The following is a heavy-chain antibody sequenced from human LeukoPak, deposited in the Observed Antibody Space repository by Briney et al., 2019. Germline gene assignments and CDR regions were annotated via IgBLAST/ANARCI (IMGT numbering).Heavy chain of an antibody. CDR1: GGSISSSSYY. CDR3: ARDHDYGSGSYYSNWFDP. J-gene: IGHJ5*02. Sequence: SETLSLTCTVSGGSISSSSYYWGWIRQPPGKGLEWIGSIYYSGSTYYNPSLKSRVTISVDTSKNQFSLKLSSVTAADTAVYYCARDHDYGSGSYYSNWFDPWGQGTLVTVSS. V-gene: IGHV4-39*07. D-gene: IGHD3-10*01. CDR2: IYYSGST.